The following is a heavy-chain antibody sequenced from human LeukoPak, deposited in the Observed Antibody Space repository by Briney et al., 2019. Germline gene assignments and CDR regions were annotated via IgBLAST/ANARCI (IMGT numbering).Heavy chain of an antibody. J-gene: IGHJ5*02. CDR1: GGSFSGYY. CDR3: ARGRLGIVVPAADPRNWFDP. Sequence: PSETLSLTCAVYGGSFSGYYWSWIRQPPGKGLEWIGEINHSGSTNYNPSLKSRVTISVDTSKNQLSLKLSSVTAADTAVYYCARGRLGIVVPAADPRNWFDPWGQGTLVTVSS. D-gene: IGHD2-2*01. V-gene: IGHV4-34*01. CDR2: INHSGST.